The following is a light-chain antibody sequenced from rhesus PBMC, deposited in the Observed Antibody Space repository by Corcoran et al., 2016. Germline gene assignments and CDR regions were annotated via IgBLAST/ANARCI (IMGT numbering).Light chain of an antibody. V-gene: IGKV1-74*01. CDR1: QDLTNN. Sequence: EIQMTQSPSSLSASIGNRVTITCQASQDLTNNFAWYQQKPGKVPNILFYKASTLNSGVPSRYRGSGAGTDVTLTISSLQPEDFAGYYCLHGYGTPLYSFGQVTKVEIK. CDR3: LHGYGTPLYS. CDR2: KAS. J-gene: IGKJ2*01.